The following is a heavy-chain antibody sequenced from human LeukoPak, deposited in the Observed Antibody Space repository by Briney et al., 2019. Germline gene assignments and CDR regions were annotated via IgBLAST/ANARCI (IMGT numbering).Heavy chain of an antibody. J-gene: IGHJ6*02. CDR1: GFTFDDYA. Sequence: PGRSLRLSRAASGFTFDDYAMHWVRQAPGKGLEWVSGISWNSGSIGYADSVKGRFTISRDNAKNSLYLQMNSLRAEDTALYYCAKDSHWGPFDYYYGMDVWGQGTTVTVSS. CDR3: AKDSHWGPFDYYYGMDV. V-gene: IGHV3-9*01. CDR2: ISWNSGSI. D-gene: IGHD7-27*01.